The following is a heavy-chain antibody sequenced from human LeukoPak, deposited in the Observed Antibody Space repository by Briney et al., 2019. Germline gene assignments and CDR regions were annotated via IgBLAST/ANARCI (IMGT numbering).Heavy chain of an antibody. D-gene: IGHD6-13*01. CDR2: FDPEDGET. CDR3: ATHSSSWTRFDY. Sequence: ASVKVSCKVSGYTLTELPMHWVRQAPGKGLEWMGGFDPEDGETIYAQKFQGRVTMTEDTSTDTAYMELSSLRSEDTAVYYCATHSSSWTRFDYWGQGTLVTVSS. J-gene: IGHJ4*02. V-gene: IGHV1-24*01. CDR1: GYTLTELP.